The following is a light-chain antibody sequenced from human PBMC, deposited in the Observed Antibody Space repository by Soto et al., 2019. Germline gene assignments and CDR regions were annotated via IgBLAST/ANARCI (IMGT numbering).Light chain of an antibody. Sequence: EIVMTQSPATLSVSPGERVTLSCRASQSVSSSLAWYQQKPGQAPRLLIYGAPTRATGIPTRFSGSGSGTDFTLTISSLESAAFAVYYCQHYNNWPPFTFGPGTKVDIK. CDR3: QHYNNWPPFT. V-gene: IGKV3-15*01. CDR2: GAP. J-gene: IGKJ3*01. CDR1: QSVSSS.